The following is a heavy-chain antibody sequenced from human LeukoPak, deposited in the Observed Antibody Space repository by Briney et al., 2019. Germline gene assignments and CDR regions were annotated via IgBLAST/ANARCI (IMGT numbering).Heavy chain of an antibody. CDR1: GITLSNYG. V-gene: IGHV3-23*01. CDR2: IGGSGGVT. J-gene: IGHJ4*02. Sequence: GGSLRLSCAVSGITLSNYGMSWVRQAPGKGLEWVAGIGGSGGVTNYADSVKGRFTISRDKAKNSLYLQMNSLRVEDTAVYYCARDYKYAFDNWGQGTLVTVSS. D-gene: IGHD5-24*01. CDR3: ARDYKYAFDN.